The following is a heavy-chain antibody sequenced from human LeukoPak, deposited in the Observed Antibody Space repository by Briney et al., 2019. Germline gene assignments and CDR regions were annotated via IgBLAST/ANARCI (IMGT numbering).Heavy chain of an antibody. CDR1: GFTFSSYG. CDR3: AKLGAKWELLYYFDY. D-gene: IGHD1-26*01. J-gene: IGHJ4*02. CDR2: ISYDGSNK. Sequence: GSLRLSCAASGFTFSSYGMHWVRQAPGKGLEWVAVISYDGSNKYYADSVKGRFTISRDNSKNTLYLQMDSLRAEDTAVYYCAKLGAKWELLYYFDYWGQGTLVTVSS. V-gene: IGHV3-30*18.